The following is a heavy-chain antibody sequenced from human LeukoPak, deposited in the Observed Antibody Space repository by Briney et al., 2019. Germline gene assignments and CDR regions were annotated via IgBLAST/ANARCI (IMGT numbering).Heavy chain of an antibody. CDR3: ARDLSVRGVIGSAGY. J-gene: IGHJ4*02. CDR2: IWYDGSNK. D-gene: IGHD3-10*01. CDR1: GFTVSSYY. V-gene: IGHV3-33*08. Sequence: TGGSLRLSCAASGFTVSSYYMSWVRQAPGKGLEWVAVIWYDGSNKYYADSVKGRFTISRDNSKNTLYLQMNSLRAEDTAVYYCARDLSVRGVIGSAGYWGQGTLVTVSS.